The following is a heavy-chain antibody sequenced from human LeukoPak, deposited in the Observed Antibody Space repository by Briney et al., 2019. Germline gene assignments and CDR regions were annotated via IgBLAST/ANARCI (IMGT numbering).Heavy chain of an antibody. CDR1: GFTFSSYG. Sequence: GRSLRLSCVASGFTFSSYGMTWVRQAPGKGLEWVANIKTDGSQIYYVDSVKGRFTISRDNAKNSLYLQMNSLRAEDTAVYYCARDGTPNYSSGWVYMDVWGEGTTVTISS. CDR3: ARDGTPNYSSGWVYMDV. J-gene: IGHJ6*03. D-gene: IGHD6-25*01. V-gene: IGHV3-7*01. CDR2: IKTDGSQI.